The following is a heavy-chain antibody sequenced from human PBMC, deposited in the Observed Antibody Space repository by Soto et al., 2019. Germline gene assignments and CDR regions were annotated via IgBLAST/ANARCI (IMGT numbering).Heavy chain of an antibody. D-gene: IGHD6-6*01. CDR3: ARSGSSSSSFYYGMDV. Sequence: GESLKISCKGSGYSFTSYWISWVRQMPGKGLEWMGRIDPSDSYTNYSPSFQGHVTISADKSISTAYLQWSSLKASDTAMYYCARSGSSSSSFYYGMDVWGQGTTATVSS. V-gene: IGHV5-10-1*01. J-gene: IGHJ6*02. CDR2: IDPSDSYT. CDR1: GYSFTSYW.